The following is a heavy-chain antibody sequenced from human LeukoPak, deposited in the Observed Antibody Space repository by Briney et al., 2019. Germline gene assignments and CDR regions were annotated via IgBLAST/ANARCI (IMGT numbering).Heavy chain of an antibody. J-gene: IGHJ4*02. CDR2: LHSDGNT. D-gene: IGHD1-14*01. V-gene: IGHV3-53*01. Sequence: GGSLRLSSAASGFTVITNDMTWVRQAPGKGLEWVSVLHSDGNTKYADSVQGRFTIFRDNSKNTLYLEMNSLSPDDTAVYYCARGVEPLAANTLAYWGQGTLVTVSS. CDR3: ARGVEPLAANTLAY. CDR1: GFTVITND.